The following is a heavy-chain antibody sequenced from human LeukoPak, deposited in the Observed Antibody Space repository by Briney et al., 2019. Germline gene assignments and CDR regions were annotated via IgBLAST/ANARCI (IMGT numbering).Heavy chain of an antibody. CDR1: GYSFTNYW. Sequence: PGESLKISCKGSGYSFTNYWIAWVRQMPGKGLEWMGIIYPGDSDIRYSPSFQGQVTISADKSISTAYLQWSSLMASDTAMYYCARADTAMGRTFDYWGQGTLVTVSS. J-gene: IGHJ4*02. CDR2: IYPGDSDI. D-gene: IGHD5-18*01. CDR3: ARADTAMGRTFDY. V-gene: IGHV5-51*01.